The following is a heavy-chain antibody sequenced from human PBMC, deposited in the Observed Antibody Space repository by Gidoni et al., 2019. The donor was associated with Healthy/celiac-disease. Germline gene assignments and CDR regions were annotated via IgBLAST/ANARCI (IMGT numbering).Heavy chain of an antibody. CDR3: AREGGVVVAATWYFDY. V-gene: IGHV3-33*01. CDR1: GFTFSSYG. CDR2: IWYDGSNK. D-gene: IGHD2-15*01. J-gene: IGHJ4*02. Sequence: QVQLVESGGGVVQPGRSLRLSCAASGFTFSSYGMHWVRQAPGKGLEWVAVIWYDGSNKYYADSVKGRFTISRDNSKNTLYLQMNSLRAEDTAVYYCAREGGVVVAATWYFDYWGQGTLVTVSS.